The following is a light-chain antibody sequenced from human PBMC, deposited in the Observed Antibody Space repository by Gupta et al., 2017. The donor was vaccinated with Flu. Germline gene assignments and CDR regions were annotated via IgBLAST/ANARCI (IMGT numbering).Light chain of an antibody. V-gene: IGLV2-11*01. Sequence: QSALTQPRSVSGSPGQSVTISCIGTSSDVGNYNYVSWYQQLPGKAPKLMIYDVTKRPSGVPDRFSGYKSGNTASLTISGLQAEDEADYYCCSHADGNTLYVFGSGTTVTVL. CDR2: DVT. J-gene: IGLJ1*01. CDR1: SSDVGNYNY. CDR3: CSHADGNTLYV.